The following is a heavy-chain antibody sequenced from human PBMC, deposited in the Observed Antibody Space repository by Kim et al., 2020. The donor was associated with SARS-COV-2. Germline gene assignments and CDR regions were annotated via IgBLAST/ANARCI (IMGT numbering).Heavy chain of an antibody. Sequence: SETLSLTCTVSGGSIRDSSYYWGWFRQPPGKGLEWIGTVYYSGNTYYSPSLKSRVTILVETSKNQFSLRLSSVTAADTALYYCARQRDSGTWYVAHYYYYMDVWGKGTAVTVSS. CDR1: GGSIRDSSYY. CDR2: VYYSGNT. V-gene: IGHV4-39*01. J-gene: IGHJ6*03. CDR3: ARQRDSGTWYVAHYYYYMDV. D-gene: IGHD6-13*01.